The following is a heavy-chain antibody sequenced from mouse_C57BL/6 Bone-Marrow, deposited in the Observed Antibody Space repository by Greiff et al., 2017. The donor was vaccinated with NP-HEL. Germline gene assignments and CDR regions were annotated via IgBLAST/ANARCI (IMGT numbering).Heavy chain of an antibody. CDR3: ARCLYGNFYFDY. CDR2: IDPSDSYT. CDR1: GYTFTSYW. D-gene: IGHD2-1*01. V-gene: IGHV1-50*01. Sequence: QVQLQQSVAELVKPGASVKLSRKASGYTFTSYWMQWVKQRPGQGLEWIGEIDPSDSYTNYNQKFKGKATLTVDTSSSTAYMQLSSLTSEDSAVYYCARCLYGNFYFDYWGQGTTLTVSS. J-gene: IGHJ2*01.